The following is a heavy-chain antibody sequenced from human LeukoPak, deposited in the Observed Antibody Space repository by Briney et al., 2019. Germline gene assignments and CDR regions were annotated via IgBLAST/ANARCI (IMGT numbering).Heavy chain of an antibody. J-gene: IGHJ4*02. CDR1: GFTFSSYG. CDR2: ISYDGSSK. V-gene: IGHV3-30*18. CDR3: AKEGGYYYDSGGFDY. D-gene: IGHD3-22*01. Sequence: GGSLRLSCAASGFTFSSYGMHWVRQAPGKGLEWVAVISYDGSSKYYADSVKGRFTISRDNSKNTLYLQMNSLRAEDTAVYYCAKEGGYYYDSGGFDYWGQGTLVTVSS.